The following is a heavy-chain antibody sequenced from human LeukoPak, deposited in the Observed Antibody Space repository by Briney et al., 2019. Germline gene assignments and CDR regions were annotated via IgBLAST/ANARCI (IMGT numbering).Heavy chain of an antibody. Sequence: GGSLRLSCAASGFTFSSYWMHWVRQAPGKGLVWVSRINSDGSSTSYADSVKGRFIISRDNAKNTLYLQMNSLRAEDTAVYYCAREEVLQYFDWLRGFDPWGQGTLVTVSS. CDR1: GFTFSSYW. V-gene: IGHV3-74*01. D-gene: IGHD3-9*01. CDR3: AREEVLQYFDWLRGFDP. CDR2: INSDGSST. J-gene: IGHJ5*02.